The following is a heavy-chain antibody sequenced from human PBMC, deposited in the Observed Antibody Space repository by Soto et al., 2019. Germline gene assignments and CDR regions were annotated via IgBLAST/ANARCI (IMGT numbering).Heavy chain of an antibody. Sequence: SVKVSCKASGYTFTSYSMHWVRQAPGQRLEWMGWFNAGSGNTKYSQKFQDRVTITRDTSASTAYMELSSLRSEDTAVYYCARDRYYYDSSGYYYGMDVWGQGTTVTVSS. CDR3: ARDRYYYDSSGYYYGMDV. D-gene: IGHD3-22*01. V-gene: IGHV1-3*01. J-gene: IGHJ6*02. CDR2: FNAGSGNT. CDR1: GYTFTSYS.